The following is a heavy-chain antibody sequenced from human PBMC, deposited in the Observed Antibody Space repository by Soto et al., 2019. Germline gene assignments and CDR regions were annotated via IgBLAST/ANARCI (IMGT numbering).Heavy chain of an antibody. CDR3: ARDGGRHCGGIDY. CDR2: IIPIFGTA. Sequence: QVQLVQSGAEVKKPGSSVKVSCKASGGTFSSYSINWVRQAPGQGLEWMGEIIPIFGTAHYAQKFQGRVTITADESTSTAYMGLSRLRSEDTAVYYCARDGGRHCGGIDYWGQGKVVTGSS. V-gene: IGHV1-69*01. J-gene: IGHJ4*02. D-gene: IGHD1-26*01. CDR1: GGTFSSYS.